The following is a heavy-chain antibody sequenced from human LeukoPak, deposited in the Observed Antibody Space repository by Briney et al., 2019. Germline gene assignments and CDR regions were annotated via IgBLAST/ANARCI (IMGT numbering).Heavy chain of an antibody. CDR3: ARDREGGNSGVFDY. D-gene: IGHD4-23*01. CDR2: IYYSGST. CDR1: GGSISSGGYY. V-gene: IGHV4-31*03. J-gene: IGHJ4*02. Sequence: SETLSLTCTVSGGSISSGGYYWSWMRQQPGKGLEWIGYIYYSGSTYYNPSLKSRVTISVDTSKNQFSLKLSSVTDADTAVYYCARDREGGNSGVFDYWGQGTLVTVSS.